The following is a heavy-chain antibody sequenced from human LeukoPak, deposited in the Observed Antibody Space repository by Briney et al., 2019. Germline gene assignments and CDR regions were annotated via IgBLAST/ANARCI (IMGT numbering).Heavy chain of an antibody. D-gene: IGHD1-1*01. CDR1: GFIFSSNW. V-gene: IGHV3-7*01. J-gene: IGHJ5*02. CDR2: IKRDGSQK. CDR3: ARLGLEVGGPNWFDP. Sequence: GGSLRLSCAAPGFIFSSNWMGWVRQAPGKGLEWVAHIKRDGSQKYYLDSVKGRLTISRDNAKNSLYLQMNSLRVEDTAVYYCARLGLEVGGPNWFDPWGQGTLVTVSS.